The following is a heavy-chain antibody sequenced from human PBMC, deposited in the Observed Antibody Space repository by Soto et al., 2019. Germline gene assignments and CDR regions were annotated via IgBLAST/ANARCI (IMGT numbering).Heavy chain of an antibody. D-gene: IGHD5-18*01. Sequence: QVQLQQWGAGLLKPSETLSLTCAVYGGSFSGYYWSWIRQPPGKGLEWIGEINHSGSTNYNPSLKSPVTISVDTSKNQFSLKLSSVTAADTAVYYCARRGMDTAMVHFDYWGQGTLVTVSS. V-gene: IGHV4-34*01. J-gene: IGHJ4*02. CDR3: ARRGMDTAMVHFDY. CDR1: GGSFSGYY. CDR2: INHSGST.